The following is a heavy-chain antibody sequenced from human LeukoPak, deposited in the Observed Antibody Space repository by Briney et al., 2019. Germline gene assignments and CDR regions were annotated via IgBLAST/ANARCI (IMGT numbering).Heavy chain of an antibody. J-gene: IGHJ3*02. CDR3: TRDGGEGGNSAFDI. V-gene: IGHV3-72*01. CDR1: GFAFSDYI. CDR2: IRRGSNSYTT. D-gene: IGHD3-16*01. Sequence: GGSQRLSCAASGFAFSDYILDWVRQAPGKGLEWVGRIRRGSNSYTTEYAASVKGRFIISRDDSKNSLYVHMNSLQTEDTAVYHCTRDGGEGGNSAFDIWGQGTKVTVSS.